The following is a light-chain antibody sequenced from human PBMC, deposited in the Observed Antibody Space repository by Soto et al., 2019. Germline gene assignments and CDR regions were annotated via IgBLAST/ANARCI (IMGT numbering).Light chain of an antibody. CDR3: TSYTTANPLA. V-gene: IGLV2-14*01. J-gene: IGLJ2*01. CDR1: SRDIGVYIY. Sequence: QSALTQPASVSGSPGQSITISCTGTSRDIGVYIYVSWFQQYPGRAPKCMIYDVNNRPSGVSNRFSGSKSGKTSSLTSSGLQADDDAFYCCTSYTTANPLALGRGTKLTVL. CDR2: DVN.